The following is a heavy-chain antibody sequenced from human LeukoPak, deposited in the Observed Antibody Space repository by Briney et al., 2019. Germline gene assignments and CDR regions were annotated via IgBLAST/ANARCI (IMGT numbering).Heavy chain of an antibody. CDR2: IYSSGST. CDR1: GGSISSYY. D-gene: IGHD2-2*01. CDR3: ARGKCSSTTCPFDY. Sequence: SETLSLTCTVSGGSISSYYWSWLRQPAGKGLEWIGRIYSSGSTNYNPSLKSRVTMSVDTSKNQFSLKLSSVTAADTAVYYCARGKCSSTTCPFDYWGLGTLVTVSS. V-gene: IGHV4-4*07. J-gene: IGHJ4*02.